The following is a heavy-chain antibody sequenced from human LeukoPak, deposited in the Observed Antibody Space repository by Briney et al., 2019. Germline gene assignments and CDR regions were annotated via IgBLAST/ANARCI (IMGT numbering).Heavy chain of an antibody. J-gene: IGHJ4*02. CDR2: ISAYNGNT. CDR1: GYTLTSYG. Sequence: ASVKDSCQASGYTLTSYGFSWVQQPPGKGIEWMEWISAYNGNTNYAQKLQGRVTMTTDTSTSTAYMELRSLRSDDTAVYYCARASSYSSGWLWGQGTLVTVSS. D-gene: IGHD6-19*01. CDR3: ARASSYSSGWL. V-gene: IGHV1-18*01.